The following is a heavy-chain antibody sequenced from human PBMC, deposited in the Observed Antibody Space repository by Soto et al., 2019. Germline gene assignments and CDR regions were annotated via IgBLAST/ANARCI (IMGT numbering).Heavy chain of an antibody. CDR3: VRDRSYDSEY. V-gene: IGHV1-18*01. D-gene: IGHD3-10*01. J-gene: IGHJ4*02. CDR2: VSAYNGNT. CDR1: GYTFTRYG. Sequence: ASVKVSCQASGYTFTRYGISLVRQAPGQGVEWVGGVSAYNGNTKYAQKLQGRVTMTTDTSTSTAYMWLRRLRSDDTAVYYCVRDRSYDSEYWGQGNLVTVSS.